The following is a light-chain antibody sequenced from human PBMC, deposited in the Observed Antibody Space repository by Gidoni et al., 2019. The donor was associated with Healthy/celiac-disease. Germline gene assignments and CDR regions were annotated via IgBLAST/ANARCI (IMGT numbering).Light chain of an antibody. V-gene: IGLV1-40*01. CDR1: SSNIGAGYD. CDR3: QSYDSSLGRV. J-gene: IGLJ2*01. Sequence: QSVLTQPPSVPGAPGQRVTISCTGSSSNIGAGYDVHWYQQLPGTAPKLLIYGNSNRPSGVPDRFSGSKSGTSASLAITGLQAEDEADYYCQSYDSSLGRVFGGGTKLTVL. CDR2: GNS.